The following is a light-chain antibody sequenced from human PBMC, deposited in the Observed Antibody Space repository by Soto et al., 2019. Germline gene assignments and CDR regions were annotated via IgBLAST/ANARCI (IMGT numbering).Light chain of an antibody. CDR2: GAS. Sequence: ELVLTQSPGTLSLSPGDRATVSCRASQTISRNYLVWYQKKPGQAPRLLIYGASTRAANIPARFSGSGSGTEFTLTISRLQSEDFAVYYCQQYNYWTSRTFGQGTKVDIK. CDR1: QTISRN. V-gene: IGKV3-15*01. J-gene: IGKJ1*01. CDR3: QQYNYWTSRT.